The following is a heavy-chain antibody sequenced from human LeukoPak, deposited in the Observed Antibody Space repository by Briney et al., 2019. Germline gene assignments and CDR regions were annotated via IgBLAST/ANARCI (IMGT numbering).Heavy chain of an antibody. D-gene: IGHD6-13*01. J-gene: IGHJ4*02. CDR1: GYTFTSYA. V-gene: IGHV1-3*01. CDR2: INAGNGNT. CDR3: AREHSSSWDKFDY. Sequence: ASVKVSCKASGYTFTSYAMHWVRQAPGQRLEWMGWINAGNGNTKYSQKFQGRVTITRDTSASTSYMELRSLRSDDTAVYYCAREHSSSWDKFDYWGQGTLVTVSS.